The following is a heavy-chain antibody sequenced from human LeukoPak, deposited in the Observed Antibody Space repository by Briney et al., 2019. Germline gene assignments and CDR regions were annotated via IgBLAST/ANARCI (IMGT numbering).Heavy chain of an antibody. D-gene: IGHD1-14*01. Sequence: GGSLRLSCAASGFTFSNYWMTWVRQAPGKGLELVANIKQDGSEKYYVDSVRGRFTISRATAKNSLYLQMNSLRAEDTAVYYCARNQRRLDYWGQETLVTVSS. CDR1: GFTFSNYW. CDR2: IKQDGSEK. J-gene: IGHJ4*02. V-gene: IGHV3-7*01. CDR3: ARNQRRLDY.